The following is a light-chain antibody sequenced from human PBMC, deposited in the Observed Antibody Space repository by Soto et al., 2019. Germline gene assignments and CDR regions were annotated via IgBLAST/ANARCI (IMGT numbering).Light chain of an antibody. CDR2: GAS. V-gene: IGKV3-20*01. CDR3: QQYGSSPGT. Sequence: EIVLTQSPGTLSLSPGERSTLSCRASQSVSSSYLAWYQQKPGQAHRXXIYGASSRATGIPDRFSGSGSGTDLTLTISRLEPEDCAVYYCQQYGSSPGTFGQGTKVDIK. J-gene: IGKJ1*01. CDR1: QSVSSSY.